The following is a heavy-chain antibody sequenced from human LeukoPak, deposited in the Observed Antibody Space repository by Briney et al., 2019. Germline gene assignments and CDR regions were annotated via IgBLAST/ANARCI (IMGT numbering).Heavy chain of an antibody. Sequence: ASVKVSCKASGYTFTGYYMHWVRQAPGQGLEWMGWINPNSGGTNYAQKFQGRVTMTRDTSISTAYMELSRLRSDDTAVYYCARVTARLLYDILTSPFDPWGQGTLVTVSS. J-gene: IGHJ5*02. CDR2: INPNSGGT. V-gene: IGHV1-2*02. CDR3: ARVTARLLYDILTSPFDP. CDR1: GYTFTGYY. D-gene: IGHD3-9*01.